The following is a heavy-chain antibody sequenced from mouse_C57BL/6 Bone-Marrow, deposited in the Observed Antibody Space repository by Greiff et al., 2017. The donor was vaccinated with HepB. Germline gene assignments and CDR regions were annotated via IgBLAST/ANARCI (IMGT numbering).Heavy chain of an antibody. CDR3: ARRRVYDYDSYWYFDV. D-gene: IGHD2-4*01. CDR1: GYTFTDHT. CDR2: IYPRDGST. Sequence: VQLQQSDAELVKPGASVKISCKVSGYTFTDHTIHWMKQRPEQGLEWIGYIYPRDGSTKYNEKFKGKATLTVDTSSSTAYMQLSSLTSEDSAVYYCARRRVYDYDSYWYFDVWGTGTTVTVSS. J-gene: IGHJ1*03. V-gene: IGHV1-78*01.